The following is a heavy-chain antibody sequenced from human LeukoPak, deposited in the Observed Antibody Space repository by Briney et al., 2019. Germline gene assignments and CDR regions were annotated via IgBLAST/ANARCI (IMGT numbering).Heavy chain of an antibody. CDR1: GYIFTSHA. CDR3: MRGAYYYDTSGYPMGY. J-gene: IGHJ4*02. D-gene: IGHD3-22*01. CDR2: INTNTGNP. Sequence: ASVKVSCKASGYIFTSHAMNWVRQAPGQGLEWMGWINTNTGNPTYAQGFTGRFVFSLDTSVSTAYLQISSLKTEDTAVYYCMRGAYYYDTSGYPMGYWGQGTLVTVS. V-gene: IGHV7-4-1*02.